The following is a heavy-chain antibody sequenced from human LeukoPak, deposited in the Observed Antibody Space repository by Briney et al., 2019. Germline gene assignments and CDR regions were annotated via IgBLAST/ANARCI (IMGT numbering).Heavy chain of an antibody. D-gene: IGHD6-13*01. CDR3: ARVAAAGTGDHDAFDI. V-gene: IGHV6-1*01. CDR1: GDSVSSNSAA. Sequence: SQTLSLTCAISGDSVSSNSAAWNWIRQSPSRGLEWLGRTYYRSKWYNDYAVSVKGRITINPDTSKNQFSLQLNSVTPEDTAVYYCARVAAAGTGDHDAFDIWGQGTMVTVSS. J-gene: IGHJ3*02. CDR2: TYYRSKWYN.